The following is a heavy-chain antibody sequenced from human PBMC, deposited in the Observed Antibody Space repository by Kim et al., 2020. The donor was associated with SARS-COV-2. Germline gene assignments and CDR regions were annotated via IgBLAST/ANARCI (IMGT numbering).Heavy chain of an antibody. V-gene: IGHV3-21*01. CDR2: M. Sequence: MYAAASVKGRFTISRDNAKNSLYLQMNSLRAEETAVYYCASYSMDHAPWGQGTLVTVSS. J-gene: IGHJ4*02. CDR3: ASYSMDHAP. D-gene: IGHD1-26*01.